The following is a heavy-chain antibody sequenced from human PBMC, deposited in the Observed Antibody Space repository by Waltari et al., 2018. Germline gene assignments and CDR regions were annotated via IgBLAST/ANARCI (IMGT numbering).Heavy chain of an antibody. CDR1: GGTFSIHA. Sequence: QVQLMQSGAEVKKPGSSVKVSCKASGGTFSIHAISWVRQAPGQGLDWLGGVIPMFGTVNYAQRFQGRVTITAAESTSTIYMELHTLRSEDTAVYYCASGAGYCSSSNCPHDAFNVWGQGTMVTVSS. CDR2: VIPMFGTV. CDR3: ASGAGYCSSSNCPHDAFNV. V-gene: IGHV1-69*01. D-gene: IGHD2-2*01. J-gene: IGHJ3*01.